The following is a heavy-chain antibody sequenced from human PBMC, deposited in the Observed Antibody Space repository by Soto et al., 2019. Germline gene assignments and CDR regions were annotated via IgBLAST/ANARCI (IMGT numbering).Heavy chain of an antibody. J-gene: IGHJ3*02. D-gene: IGHD6-6*01. CDR1: GFTFSSYS. CDR2: ISSSSTI. V-gene: IGHV3-48*04. CDR3: ARDIEYSSSSDAFDI. Sequence: GGSLRLSCAASGFTFSSYSMNWVRQAPGKGLEWVSYISSSSTIYYADSVKGRFTISRDNAKNSLYLQMNSLRAEDTAVYYCARDIEYSSSSDAFDIWGQGTMVTVSS.